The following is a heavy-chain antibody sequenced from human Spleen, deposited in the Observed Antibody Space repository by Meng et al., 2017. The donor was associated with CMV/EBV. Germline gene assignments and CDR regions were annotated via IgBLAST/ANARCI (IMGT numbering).Heavy chain of an antibody. CDR3: ARDPWASDSSGFDY. D-gene: IGHD3-22*01. J-gene: IGHJ4*02. V-gene: IGHV3-21*01. CDR1: GFIFSSYS. Sequence: GGSLRLSCAASGFIFSSYSINWVRQAPGKVLEWVSSIRGSSVYIYYADSVKGRFTISRDNAKKSVYLQMNRLRVEDTAVYYCARDPWASDSSGFDYWGQGALVTVSS. CDR2: IRGSSVYI.